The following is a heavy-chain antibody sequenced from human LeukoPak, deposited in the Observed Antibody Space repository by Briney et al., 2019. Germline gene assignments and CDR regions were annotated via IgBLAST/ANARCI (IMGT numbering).Heavy chain of an antibody. Sequence: GGSLRLSCAASGFTVSNNYMSWVRQAPGKGLEWVSVIYSAGTTYYADSVKGRFTISRDNSKNTLYLQMNSLRAEDTAVYYCARDPSGSYDRYFDLWGRGTLVTVSS. CDR1: GFTVSNNY. CDR3: ARDPSGSYDRYFDL. V-gene: IGHV3-53*01. J-gene: IGHJ2*01. D-gene: IGHD1-26*01. CDR2: IYSAGTT.